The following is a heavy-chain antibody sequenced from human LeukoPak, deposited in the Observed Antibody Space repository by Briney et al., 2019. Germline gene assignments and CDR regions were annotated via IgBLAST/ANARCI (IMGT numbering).Heavy chain of an antibody. CDR1: GFTFSSYG. J-gene: IGHJ5*01. CDR2: VSYDASNK. D-gene: IGHD1-26*01. Sequence: SGGSLRLSCAVSGFTFSSYGMHWVRQAPGKGLEWVAVVSYDASNKFYTDSVKGRFTIPRGNSKNTLYLQMNSLRAEDTAVYYCAKDGLTGSYLWRFDSWGQETLVTVSS. V-gene: IGHV3-30*18. CDR3: AKDGLTGSYLWRFDS.